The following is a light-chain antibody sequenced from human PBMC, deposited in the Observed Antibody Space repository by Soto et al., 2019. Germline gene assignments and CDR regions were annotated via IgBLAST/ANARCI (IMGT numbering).Light chain of an antibody. J-gene: IGLJ1*01. CDR1: SSDVGSYNY. CDR3: SSYTSSSTPYV. CDR2: DVS. Sequence: QSALTQPASVSGSAGQSITISCTGASSDVGSYNYVSWYQQHPGKAPKLMIYDVSNRPSGVSNRFSGSKSGNTASLTISGLQAEDEANYYCSSYTSSSTPYVFGSGTKLTVL. V-gene: IGLV2-14*01.